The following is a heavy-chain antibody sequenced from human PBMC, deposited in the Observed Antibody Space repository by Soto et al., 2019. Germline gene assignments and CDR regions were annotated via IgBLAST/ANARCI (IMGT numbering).Heavy chain of an antibody. CDR1: GYTFTSYD. CDR2: MNPDSGNR. J-gene: IGHJ4*02. CDR3: AKGSWRLYISDTTCYTINY. D-gene: IGHD2-2*02. Sequence: ASVKVSCKTSGYTFTSYDINWVRQATGQGLEWMGWMNPDSGNRGYAQKFQGRVTMTTDTSISTAYMELSGLRSDDTAMYYCAKGSWRLYISDTTCYTINYWGQGTLVTVSS. V-gene: IGHV1-8*01.